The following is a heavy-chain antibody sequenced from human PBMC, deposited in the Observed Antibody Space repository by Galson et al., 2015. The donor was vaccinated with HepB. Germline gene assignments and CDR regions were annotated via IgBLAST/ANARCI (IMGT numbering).Heavy chain of an antibody. Sequence: SVKVSCKASGYSFTSYYMHWVRQAPGQGLEGMGIINPSGGSTSYAQKFQGRVTMTRDTSTSTAYMELSSLRSEDTAMYYCARDLRPTYYYDSSGYYGFDYWGQGTLVTVSS. CDR1: GYSFTSYY. J-gene: IGHJ4*02. CDR2: INPSGGST. V-gene: IGHV1-46*01. D-gene: IGHD3-22*01. CDR3: ARDLRPTYYYDSSGYYGFDY.